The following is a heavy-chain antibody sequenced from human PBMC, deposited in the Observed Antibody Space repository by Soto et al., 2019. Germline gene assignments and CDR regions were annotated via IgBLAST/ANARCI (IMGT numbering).Heavy chain of an antibody. J-gene: IGHJ4*02. D-gene: IGHD3-22*01. Sequence: GGSLRLSCAASGFTFSSYGMHWVRQAPGKGLEWVAVIWYDGSNKYYADSVKGRFTISRDNSKNTLYLQMNSLRAEDTAVYYCARDDYYDSSGYYYADYWGQGTLVTVSS. CDR3: ARDDYYDSSGYYYADY. V-gene: IGHV3-33*01. CDR2: IWYDGSNK. CDR1: GFTFSSYG.